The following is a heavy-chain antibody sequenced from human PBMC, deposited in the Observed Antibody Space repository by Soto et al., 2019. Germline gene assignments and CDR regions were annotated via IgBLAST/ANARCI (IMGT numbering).Heavy chain of an antibody. J-gene: IGHJ4*02. D-gene: IGHD3-22*01. Sequence: QVQLVESGGGVVQPGRSLRLSCAASGFTFNSYGMHWVRQAPGKGLEWVAVISYDGSNKYYADSVKGRITISRDNPKNTLYLQMNSLRTEDTAVYYCAKEGEMYYYDSSGYFLGDWGQGTLVTVSS. CDR2: ISYDGSNK. V-gene: IGHV3-30*18. CDR1: GFTFNSYG. CDR3: AKEGEMYYYDSSGYFLGD.